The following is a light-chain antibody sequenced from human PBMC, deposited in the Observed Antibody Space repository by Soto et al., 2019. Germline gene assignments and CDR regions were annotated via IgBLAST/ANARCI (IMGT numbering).Light chain of an antibody. CDR1: QSVSNNY. V-gene: IGKV3-20*01. Sequence: EIVLTQSPGTLSVSPGERATLSCRASQSVSNNYLAWYQQKPGQAPSLLIYRASSGATGIPDRFSGSGSGTKFTLHISRLEPEDFAVYYSQPYGSSPRTFGQGTKLEIK. CDR3: QPYGSSPRT. J-gene: IGKJ2*01. CDR2: RAS.